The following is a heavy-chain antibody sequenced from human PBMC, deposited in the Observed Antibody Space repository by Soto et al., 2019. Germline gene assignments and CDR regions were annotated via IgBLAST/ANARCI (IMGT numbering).Heavy chain of an antibody. D-gene: IGHD6-19*01. J-gene: IGHJ4*02. V-gene: IGHV1-3*01. CDR2: INAGNGNT. CDR1: GYTFTSYA. CDR3: ARGPPSGWYVVHALAEYYFDY. Sequence: GASVKVSCKASGYTFTSYAMHWVRQAPGQRLEWMGWINAGNGNTKYSQKFQGRVTITRNTSASTAYMELSSLRSEDTAVYYCARGPPSGWYVVHALAEYYFDYWGQGTLVTVSS.